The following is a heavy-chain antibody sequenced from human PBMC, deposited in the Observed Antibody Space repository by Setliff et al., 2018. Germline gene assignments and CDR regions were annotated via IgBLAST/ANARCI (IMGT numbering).Heavy chain of an antibody. CDR1: GFTFSSYA. J-gene: IGHJ4*02. D-gene: IGHD6-13*01. CDR3: AGGGHYSSSRSPLTH. V-gene: IGHV3-30-3*01. CDR2: ISYDGSNK. Sequence: PGGSLRLSCAASGFTFSSYAMHWVRQAPGKGLEWVAAISYDGSNKYYADSVKGRFTISRDNSKNTLYLQMNSLRAEDTAVYYCAGGGHYSSSRSPLTHWGQGTLVTVSS.